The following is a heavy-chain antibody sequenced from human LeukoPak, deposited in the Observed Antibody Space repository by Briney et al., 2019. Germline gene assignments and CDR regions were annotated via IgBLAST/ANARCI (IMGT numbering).Heavy chain of an antibody. CDR2: IKQDGSQR. D-gene: IGHD6-6*01. CDR1: GFTFSDYW. V-gene: IGHV3-7*01. Sequence: PGGSLRLSCTASGFTFSDYWMTLVRQAPGKGPEWVANIKQDGSQRYYVDSVRGRFTISRDNAKNSLFLQMNGLRAEDTAVYYCARRGGSSSRRSPIDYWGQGALVTVPS. CDR3: ARRGGSSSRRSPIDY. J-gene: IGHJ4*02.